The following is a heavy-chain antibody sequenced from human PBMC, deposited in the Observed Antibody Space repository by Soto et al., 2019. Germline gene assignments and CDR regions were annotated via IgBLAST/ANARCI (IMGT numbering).Heavy chain of an antibody. D-gene: IGHD2-2*01. V-gene: IGHV3-30*03. Sequence: QVQLVESGGGVVQPGRSLRLSCAASGFTFSSYGMHWVRQAPGKGLEWVAVISYDGSNEYSADSVTGRFTISRDNSKNTLYLQMNSLRAEDTAVYYCARIHCSSTSCPYHYYDMDVWGQGTTVTVSS. J-gene: IGHJ6*02. CDR3: ARIHCSSTSCPYHYYDMDV. CDR2: ISYDGSNE. CDR1: GFTFSSYG.